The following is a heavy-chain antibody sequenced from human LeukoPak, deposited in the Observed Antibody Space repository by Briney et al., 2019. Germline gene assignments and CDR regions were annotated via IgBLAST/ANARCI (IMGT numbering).Heavy chain of an antibody. CDR1: GGTFTRYA. J-gene: IGHJ3*02. CDR3: ARHGGITIFGVAQPGGAFDI. Sequence: GASVKVSCKASGGTFTRYALSWVRQAPGQGLEWMGGITPIFGRTNYAQRFQGRLTMTTDESTSTAYMELSSLRSEDTAVYYCARHGGITIFGVAQPGGAFDIWGQGTMVTVS. D-gene: IGHD3-3*01. V-gene: IGHV1-69*05. CDR2: ITPIFGRT.